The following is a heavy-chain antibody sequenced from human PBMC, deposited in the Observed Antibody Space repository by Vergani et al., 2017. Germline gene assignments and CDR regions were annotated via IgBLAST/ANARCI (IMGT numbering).Heavy chain of an antibody. CDR3: ARDCTCGSCPDNYGMDV. J-gene: IGHJ6*02. V-gene: IGHV3-21*06. Sequence: VQLVESGGGLVKPGGSLRLSCAASGFTFSDFSMSWVRQAPGKGLEWVAFIGSSGPYINYADSVKGRFIISRDNTNNSLFLQLRSLRAEDAAVYYCARDCTCGSCPDNYGMDVWGQGATVTVSS. CDR1: GFTFSDFS. CDR2: IGSSGPYI. D-gene: IGHD2-15*01.